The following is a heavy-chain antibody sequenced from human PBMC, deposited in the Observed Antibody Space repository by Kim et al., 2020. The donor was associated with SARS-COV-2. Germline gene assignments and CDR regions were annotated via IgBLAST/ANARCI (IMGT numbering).Heavy chain of an antibody. Sequence: GGSLRLSCAASGFTFSSYAMSWVRQAPGKGLEWVSAISGSGGSTYYADSVKGRFTISRDNSKNTLYLQMNSLRAEDTAVYYCAKSGLPPGYYYDSSGYPRFDYWGQGTLVTVSS. V-gene: IGHV3-23*01. CDR1: GFTFSSYA. CDR2: ISGSGGST. CDR3: AKSGLPPGYYYDSSGYPRFDY. D-gene: IGHD3-22*01. J-gene: IGHJ4*02.